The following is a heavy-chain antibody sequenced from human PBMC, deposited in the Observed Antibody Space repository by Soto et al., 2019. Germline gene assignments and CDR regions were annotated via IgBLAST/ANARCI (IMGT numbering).Heavy chain of an antibody. J-gene: IGHJ3*02. V-gene: IGHV4-4*02. CDR1: SGSISSSNW. D-gene: IGHD3-9*01. Sequence: PSETLSLTCAVSSGSISSSNWWSWVRQPPGKGLEWIGEIYHSGSTNYNPSLKSRVTISVDKSKNQFSLKLSSVTAADTAVYYCARGVTYYDILTGYYRGDSAFDIWGQGTMVTVSS. CDR3: ARGVTYYDILTGYYRGDSAFDI. CDR2: IYHSGST.